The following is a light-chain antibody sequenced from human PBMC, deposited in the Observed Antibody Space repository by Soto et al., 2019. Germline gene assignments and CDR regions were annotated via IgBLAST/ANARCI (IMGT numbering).Light chain of an antibody. CDR2: DAS. CDR1: QDISNY. Sequence: DIQMTQSPSSLSASVGDRVTITCQASQDISNYLNWYQQKPGKAPKLLIYDASNLETGVPSRFSGSGSGTDFTFTISSLQPEDIATYYCPQYDNLPLYPAFLKFGPGTKVDIK. V-gene: IGKV1-33*01. CDR3: PQYDNLPLYPAFLK. J-gene: IGKJ3*01.